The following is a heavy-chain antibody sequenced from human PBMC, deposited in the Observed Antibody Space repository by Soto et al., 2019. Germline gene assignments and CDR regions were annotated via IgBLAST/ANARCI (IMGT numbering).Heavy chain of an antibody. J-gene: IGHJ4*02. Sequence: GGSLRLSCPASEVTCGDYAMSWVSKAPGKGLEWVSAISGSGGTTHYADSVKGRVTISRDNSKDTVFLQMNSLRAEDTAVYSCAKYYYDRSGSPLAFDYWGQGTLVTVSS. V-gene: IGHV3-23*01. CDR1: EVTCGDYA. CDR3: AKYYYDRSGSPLAFDY. D-gene: IGHD3-22*01. CDR2: ISGSGGTT.